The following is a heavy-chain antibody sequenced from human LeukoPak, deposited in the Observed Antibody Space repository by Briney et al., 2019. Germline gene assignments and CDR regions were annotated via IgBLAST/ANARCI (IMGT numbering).Heavy chain of an antibody. Sequence: QAGGSLRLSCAASGFTFSSYAMHWVRQAPGKGLEWVAVISYDGSNKYYADPVKGRFTISRDNSKNTLYLQMNSLRAEDTAVYYCARYYDFWSGYSTVAEVGMDVWGKGTTVTVSS. CDR2: ISYDGSNK. CDR1: GFTFSSYA. D-gene: IGHD3-3*01. CDR3: ARYYDFWSGYSTVAEVGMDV. V-gene: IGHV3-30*01. J-gene: IGHJ6*04.